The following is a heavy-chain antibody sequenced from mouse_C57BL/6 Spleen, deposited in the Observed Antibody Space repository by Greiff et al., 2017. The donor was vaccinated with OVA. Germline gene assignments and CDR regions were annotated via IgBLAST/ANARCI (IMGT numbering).Heavy chain of an antibody. V-gene: IGHV14-4*01. D-gene: IGHD1-1*01. CDR3: TTGATVVATSYFDY. Sequence: VQLQQSGAELVRPGASVKLSCTASGFNIKDDYMHWVKQRPEQGLEWIGWIDPENGDTEYASKFQGKATITADTSSNTAYLQLSSLTSEDTAVYYGTTGATVVATSYFDYWGQGTTLTVSS. J-gene: IGHJ2*01. CDR2: IDPENGDT. CDR1: GFNIKDDY.